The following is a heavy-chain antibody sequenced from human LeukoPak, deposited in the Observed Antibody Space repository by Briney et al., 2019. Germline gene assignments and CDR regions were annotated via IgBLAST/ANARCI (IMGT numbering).Heavy chain of an antibody. CDR2: ISAYNGNT. CDR1: GYTFTSYG. V-gene: IGHV1-18*01. Sequence: ASVKVSCKASGYTFTSYGISWVRQAPGQGLEWMGWISAYNGNTNYAQKLQERVTITRDMSTSTAYMELSSLRSEDTAVYYCAAELRGFDPWGQGTLVTVSS. J-gene: IGHJ5*02. CDR3: AAELRGFDP.